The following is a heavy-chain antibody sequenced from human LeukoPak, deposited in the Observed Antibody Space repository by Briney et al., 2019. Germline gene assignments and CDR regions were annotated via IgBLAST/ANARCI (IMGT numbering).Heavy chain of an antibody. CDR2: IYYSGST. V-gene: IGHV4-31*03. CDR3: ARHRYGDLDYYYYGMDV. J-gene: IGHJ6*02. D-gene: IGHD4-17*01. CDR1: GGSISSGGYY. Sequence: PSETLSLTCTVSGGSISSGGYYWSWIRQHPGKGLEWIGYIYYSGSTYYNPSLKSRVTISVDTSKNQFSLKLSSVTAADTAVYYCARHRYGDLDYYYYGMDVWGQGTTVTVSS.